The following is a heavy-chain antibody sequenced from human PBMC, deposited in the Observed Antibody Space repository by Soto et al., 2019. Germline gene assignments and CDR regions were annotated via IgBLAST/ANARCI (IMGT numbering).Heavy chain of an antibody. D-gene: IGHD3-10*01. J-gene: IGHJ4*02. CDR3: ARDLESSGSNYTDD. Sequence: ASVNLSCTASGYIFITYGISWVRQAPGQGLEWMGRISPYNGNTNYAQNLQGRVTMTTDTSTSTAYMELRGLRSDDTAVYYCARDLESSGSNYTDDWGLGTQVTASS. V-gene: IGHV1-18*01. CDR1: GYIFITYG. CDR2: ISPYNGNT.